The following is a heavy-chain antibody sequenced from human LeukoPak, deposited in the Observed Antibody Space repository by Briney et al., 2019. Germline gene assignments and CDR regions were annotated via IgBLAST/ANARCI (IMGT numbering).Heavy chain of an antibody. CDR3: ARGKSRVVPACMDV. D-gene: IGHD2-2*01. V-gene: IGHV3-53*04. Sequence: PGGSLRLSCAASGVTVSSNYMSWVRQAPGKGLEWVSVIYSAATPSSPASVKGRFTISRHNSKNPLYLQMNSLRAEDTAVYYCARGKSRVVPACMDVWGQGTTVTVSS. CDR1: GVTVSSNY. CDR2: IYSAATP. J-gene: IGHJ6*02.